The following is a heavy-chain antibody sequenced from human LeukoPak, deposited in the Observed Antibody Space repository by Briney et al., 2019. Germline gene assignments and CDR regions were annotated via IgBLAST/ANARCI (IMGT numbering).Heavy chain of an antibody. D-gene: IGHD3-22*01. Sequence: TSETLSLTRTVSGGSISSGGYYWSWIRQHPGKGLEWIGYIYHSGSTYYNPSLKTRVTISVDTSKTQFSLKLSSVTAADTAVYYCARLLTSGHFYLDFWGQGTLVTVSS. J-gene: IGHJ4*02. CDR1: GGSISSGGYY. CDR2: IYHSGST. V-gene: IGHV4-31*03. CDR3: ARLLTSGHFYLDF.